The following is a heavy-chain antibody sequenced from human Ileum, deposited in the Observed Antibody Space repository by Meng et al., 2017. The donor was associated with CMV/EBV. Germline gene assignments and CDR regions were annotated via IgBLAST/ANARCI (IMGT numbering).Heavy chain of an antibody. CDR1: GFSFDSYW. V-gene: IGHV3-7*03. Sequence: GGSLRLSCAASGFSFDSYWMSWVRQVPGQVPEFVANINQDGSIKSYLESVKGRFTISRDNPKSSFYLQMNNLRPEDTAVYYCARNPGHSSFDYWGQGKVVTVSS. J-gene: IGHJ4*02. D-gene: IGHD6-13*01. CDR3: ARNPGHSSFDY. CDR2: INQDGSIK.